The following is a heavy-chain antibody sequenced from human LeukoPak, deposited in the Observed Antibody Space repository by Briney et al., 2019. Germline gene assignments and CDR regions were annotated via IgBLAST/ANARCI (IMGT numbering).Heavy chain of an antibody. Sequence: GGSLRLSCSASGFTFSSYEMNWVRQAPGKGLEWVSSISSGARTIYYTDSVKGRFTISRDDAKNTLYLQMNDLRAEDTAVYYCARAGSFRFDYWGQGTLVTVSS. CDR2: ISSGARTI. CDR3: ARAGSFRFDY. CDR1: GFTFSSYE. D-gene: IGHD3-10*01. J-gene: IGHJ4*02. V-gene: IGHV3-48*03.